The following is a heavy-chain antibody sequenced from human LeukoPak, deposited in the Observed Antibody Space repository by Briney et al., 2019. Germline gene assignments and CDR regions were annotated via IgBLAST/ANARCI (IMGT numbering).Heavy chain of an antibody. D-gene: IGHD4-17*01. CDR3: ARDWWYGDYSIGNN. CDR2: ISVYNGNT. Sequence: ASVKVSCKASGYTFTTYGISWVRQAPEQGLEWMGWISVYNGNTKYAQNFQGRGTVSTDTSTTKAYMELRSLRSDDTAVYYCARDWWYGDYSIGNNWGQGTLVTVSS. V-gene: IGHV1-18*01. CDR1: GYTFTTYG. J-gene: IGHJ4*02.